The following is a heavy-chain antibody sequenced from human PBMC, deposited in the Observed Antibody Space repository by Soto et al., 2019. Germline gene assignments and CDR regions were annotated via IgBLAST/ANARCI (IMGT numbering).Heavy chain of an antibody. CDR2: IDWEDDK. V-gene: IGHV2-70*04. D-gene: IGHD3-10*01. CDR3: ARHRAYPYHFDY. J-gene: IGHJ4*02. Sequence: SGLTLVNPTQTLTLTCTFSGFSLSTTGMSVSWFRQPPGKALEWLAHIDWEDDKFYSTSLETRLTISKDTSKNQVVLTMTNMEPVDTATYFCARHRAYPYHFDYWGQGALVTVSS. CDR1: GFSLSTTGMS.